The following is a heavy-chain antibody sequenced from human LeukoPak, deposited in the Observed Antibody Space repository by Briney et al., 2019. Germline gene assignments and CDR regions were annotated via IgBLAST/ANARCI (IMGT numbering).Heavy chain of an antibody. V-gene: IGHV3-23*01. CDR1: GFTFSIYA. CDR3: AKQSSWRYFDY. CDR2: ISGSGGST. D-gene: IGHD6-13*01. Sequence: GGSLRLSCAASGFTFSIYAMSWVRQAPGKGLEWVSAISGSGGSTYYADSVKGRFTISRDDSKNTLYLQMNSLRAEDTAVYYCAKQSSWRYFDYWGQGTLVTVSS. J-gene: IGHJ4*02.